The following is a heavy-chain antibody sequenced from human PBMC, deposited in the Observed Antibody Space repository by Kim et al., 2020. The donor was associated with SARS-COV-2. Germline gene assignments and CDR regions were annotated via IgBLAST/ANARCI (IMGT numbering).Heavy chain of an antibody. CDR3: ARAHFDAYFDY. CDR1: GYTFKNYI. V-gene: IGHV1-18*01. D-gene: IGHD3-9*01. Sequence: ASVKVSCKASGYTFKNYIITWVRQAPGQGLEWMGWISAYNGHTNFAQKVQGRLTMTTDTSTSTAYMELRNLRSDDTAIYYCARAHFDAYFDYWGQGTRVTVSS. J-gene: IGHJ4*02. CDR2: ISAYNGHT.